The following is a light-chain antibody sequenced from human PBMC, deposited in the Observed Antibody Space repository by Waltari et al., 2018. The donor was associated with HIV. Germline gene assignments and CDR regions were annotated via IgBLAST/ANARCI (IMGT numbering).Light chain of an antibody. CDR1: SSDVGGYNY. J-gene: IGLJ1*01. Sequence: SPGQSVTISCTGTSSDVGGYNYVSWYQHHPGKAPKFMIYDVTKRPSGVPDRFSGSKSGNTASLTISGLQAEDEADYYCCSYAGRYTYVFGTGTKVTVL. CDR3: CSYAGRYTYV. V-gene: IGLV2-11*01. CDR2: DVT.